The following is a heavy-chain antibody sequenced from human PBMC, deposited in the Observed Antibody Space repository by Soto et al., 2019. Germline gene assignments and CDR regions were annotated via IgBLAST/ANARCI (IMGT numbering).Heavy chain of an antibody. CDR3: ARARDDFWSGYYYFDY. CDR2: IYYSGST. V-gene: IGHV4-59*01. CDR1: GGSISSYH. D-gene: IGHD3-3*01. J-gene: IGHJ4*02. Sequence: PSETLSLTCTVSGGSISSYHWSWIRQPPGKGLEWIGYIYYSGSTNYNPSLKSRVTISVDTSKDQFSLKLSSVTAAGTAVYYCARARDDFWSGYYYFDYWGQGTLVTVSS.